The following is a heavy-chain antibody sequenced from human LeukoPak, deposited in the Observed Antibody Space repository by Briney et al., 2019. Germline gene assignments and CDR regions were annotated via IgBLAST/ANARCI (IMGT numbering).Heavy chain of an antibody. D-gene: IGHD2-21*01. CDR1: GGSISSSSYY. Sequence: PSETLSLTCTVSGGSISSSSYYWGWIRQPPGKGLEWIGSIYYSGSTYYNPPLKSRVTISVDTSKNQFSLKLSSVTAADTAVYYCARVIPSGGYYYYYYMDVWGKGTTVTVSS. V-gene: IGHV4-39*07. J-gene: IGHJ6*03. CDR3: ARVIPSGGYYYYYYMDV. CDR2: IYYSGST.